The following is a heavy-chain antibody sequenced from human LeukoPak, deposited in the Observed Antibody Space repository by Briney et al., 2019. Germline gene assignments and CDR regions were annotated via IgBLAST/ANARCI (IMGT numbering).Heavy chain of an antibody. Sequence: SETLSLTCTVSGGSISSYYWSWIRQPPGKGLEWIGYIYYSGSTNYNPSLKSRVTISVDTSKNQFSLKLSSVTAADTAVYYCARVVTLVGATDDYGMDVWGQGTTVTVSS. CDR2: IYYSGST. V-gene: IGHV4-59*01. D-gene: IGHD1-26*01. CDR3: ARVVTLVGATDDYGMDV. J-gene: IGHJ6*02. CDR1: GGSISSYY.